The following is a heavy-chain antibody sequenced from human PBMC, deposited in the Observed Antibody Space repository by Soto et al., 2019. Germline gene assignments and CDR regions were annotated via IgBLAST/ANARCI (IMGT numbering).Heavy chain of an antibody. D-gene: IGHD3-10*01. V-gene: IGHV4-31*03. CDR2: IFYNGNN. CDR1: GGSISNDAYY. Sequence: QVQLQESGPGLVKPSQTLSLTCTVSGGSISNDAYYWSWFRQQPGKGLEWIGHIFYNGNNYYSPSVKSRATISVDTSKNQLSLTLTSVTAADTAVYYCASRRGSGTNYLFDYWGQGPLVSVSS. J-gene: IGHJ4*02. CDR3: ASRRGSGTNYLFDY.